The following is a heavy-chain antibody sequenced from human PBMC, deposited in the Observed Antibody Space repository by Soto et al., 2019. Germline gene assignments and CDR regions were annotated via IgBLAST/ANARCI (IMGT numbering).Heavy chain of an antibody. CDR3: AREGVFGVVSPFDY. J-gene: IGHJ4*02. Sequence: GGSLRLSCAASGFTFSSYAMHWVRQAPGKGLEWVAVISYDGSNKYYADSVKGRFTISRDNSKNTLYLQMNSLRAEDTAVYYCAREGVFGVVSPFDYWGQGTLVTVSS. V-gene: IGHV3-30-3*01. D-gene: IGHD3-3*01. CDR1: GFTFSSYA. CDR2: ISYDGSNK.